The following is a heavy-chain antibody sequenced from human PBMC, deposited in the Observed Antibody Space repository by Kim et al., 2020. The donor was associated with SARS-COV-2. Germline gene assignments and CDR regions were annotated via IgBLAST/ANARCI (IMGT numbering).Heavy chain of an antibody. D-gene: IGHD3-22*01. CDR1: GFTFSSYW. CDR2: IKQDGSEK. J-gene: IGHJ6*02. Sequence: GGSLRLSCAASGFTFSSYWMSWVRQAPGKGLEWVANIKQDGSEKYYVDSVKGRFTISRDNAKNSLYLQMNSLRAEDTAVYYCARDSYYDSSGYYPEGGYYYYYGMDVWGQGTTVTVSS. CDR3: ARDSYYDSSGYYPEGGYYYYYGMDV. V-gene: IGHV3-7*01.